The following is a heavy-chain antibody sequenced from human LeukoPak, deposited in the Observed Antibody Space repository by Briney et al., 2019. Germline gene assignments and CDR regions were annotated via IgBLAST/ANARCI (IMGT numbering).Heavy chain of an antibody. D-gene: IGHD6-19*01. CDR3: ARVSSGWSPLDY. J-gene: IGHJ4*02. CDR2: IIPILGIA. CDR1: GGTFSSYA. Sequence: GASVKVPCKASGGTFSSYAISWVRQAPGQGLEWMGRIIPILGIANYAQKFQGRVTITADKSTSTAYMELSSLRSEDTTVYYCARVSSGWSPLDYWGRGTLVTVSS. V-gene: IGHV1-69*04.